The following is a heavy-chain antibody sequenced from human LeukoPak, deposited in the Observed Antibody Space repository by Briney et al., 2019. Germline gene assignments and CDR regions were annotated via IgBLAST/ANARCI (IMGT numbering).Heavy chain of an antibody. V-gene: IGHV1-24*01. CDR3: ATYFFVYGSGSYNWFDP. J-gene: IGHJ5*02. CDR1: GYTLTELS. CDR2: FDPEDGET. Sequence: ASVKVSCKVSGYTLTELSMHWVRQAPGKGLEWMGGFDPEDGETIYAQKFQGRVTMTEDTSTDTAYMELSSLRSEDTAVYYCATYFFVYGSGSYNWFDPWGQGTLVTVSS. D-gene: IGHD3-10*01.